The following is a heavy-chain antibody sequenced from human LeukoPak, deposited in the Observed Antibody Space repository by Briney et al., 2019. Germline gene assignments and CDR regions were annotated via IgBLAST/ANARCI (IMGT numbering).Heavy chain of an antibody. CDR1: GFTFSSYA. CDR2: ISGSGGST. V-gene: IGHV3-23*01. D-gene: IGHD4-17*01. CDR3: AKPTDYGDYYYYYYGMDV. J-gene: IGHJ6*02. Sequence: PGGSLRLSCAASGFTFSSYAMSWVRQPPGKGLEWVTAISGSGGSTYYADSVNGRFTISRDNSKNTLYLQMNSLRAEDTALYYCAKPTDYGDYYYYYYGMDVWGQGTTVIVSS.